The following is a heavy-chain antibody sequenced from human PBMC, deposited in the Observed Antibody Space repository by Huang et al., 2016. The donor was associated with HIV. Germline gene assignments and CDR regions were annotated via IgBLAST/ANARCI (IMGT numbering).Heavy chain of an antibody. V-gene: IGHV1-2*02. CDR2: IKPKRGGT. CDR1: GYTFTDSN. D-gene: IGHD6-6*01. J-gene: IGHJ4*02. Sequence: QVQLVQSGAEVKNPGASVRVSCKASGYTFTDSNIHWVRQAPGQGLEGMGGIKPKRGGTNYAQIFQRRVTRTRDTTISTVHMDLRRIQSDDTAVYFCARDWSFGSSTSPADWGQGTLVTVSS. CDR3: ARDWSFGSSTSPAD.